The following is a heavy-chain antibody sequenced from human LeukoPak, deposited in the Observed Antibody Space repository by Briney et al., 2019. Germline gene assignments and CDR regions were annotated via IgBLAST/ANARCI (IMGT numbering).Heavy chain of an antibody. V-gene: IGHV1-2*02. D-gene: IGHD6-13*01. CDR2: LNPKNGGT. Sequence: ASVKVSCKASGYTLTGYYMHWVRQAPGQGPEWMGWLNPKNGGTNYAQKFQGRVTMTRDTSISTAYMELSRLTSDDTAVYYCARGITAAGGEGYFDYWGQGTLVTVSS. J-gene: IGHJ4*02. CDR1: GYTLTGYY. CDR3: ARGITAAGGEGYFDY.